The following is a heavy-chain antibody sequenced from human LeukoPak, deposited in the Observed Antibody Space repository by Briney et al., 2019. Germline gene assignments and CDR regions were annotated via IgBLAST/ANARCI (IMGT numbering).Heavy chain of an antibody. V-gene: IGHV5-51*01. CDR2: IYPDDSDT. J-gene: IGHJ3*02. CDR1: GYKFTDYW. CDR3: ATLLRSSSYVI. D-gene: IGHD6-13*01. Sequence: GESLKISCRGSGYKFTDYWIAWVRQMPGKGLEWMGVIYPDDSDTTYSPSFQGQVTMSVDKSITTAYLHWNTLRASDTAIYYCATLLRSSSYVIWGQGTMITVSS.